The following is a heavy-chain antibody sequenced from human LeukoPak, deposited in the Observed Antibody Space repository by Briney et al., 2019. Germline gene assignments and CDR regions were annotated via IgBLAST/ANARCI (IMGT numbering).Heavy chain of an antibody. CDR3: ARDHRRSSYGWFDP. CDR1: GGSISSSSYY. D-gene: IGHD6-13*01. CDR2: INHSGST. J-gene: IGHJ5*02. Sequence: SETLSLTCTVSGGSISSSSYYWSWIRQPPGKGLEWIGEINHSGSTNYNPSLKSRVTISVDTSKNQFSLKLSSVTAADTAVYYCARDHRRSSYGWFDPWGQGTLVTVSS. V-gene: IGHV4-39*07.